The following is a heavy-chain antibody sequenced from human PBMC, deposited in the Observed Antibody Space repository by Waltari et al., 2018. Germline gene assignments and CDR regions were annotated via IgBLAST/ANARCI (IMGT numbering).Heavy chain of an antibody. CDR1: GFTFSSYE. V-gene: IGHV3-48*03. CDR3: AGDQTGGSCGDY. J-gene: IGHJ4*02. Sequence: EVQLVESGGGLVQPGGSLRLSCAASGFTFSSYELNWFRQAPGKGLEWVSYISSSGSTIYYADSVKGRFTISRDNAKNSLYLQMNSLRAEDTAVYYCAGDQTGGSCGDYWGQGTLVTVSS. CDR2: ISSSGSTI. D-gene: IGHD2-15*01.